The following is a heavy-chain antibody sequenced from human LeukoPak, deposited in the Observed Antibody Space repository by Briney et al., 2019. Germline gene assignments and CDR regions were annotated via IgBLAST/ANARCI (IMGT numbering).Heavy chain of an antibody. CDR2: VNPSGGST. V-gene: IGHV1-46*01. CDR1: GYTFTSYY. Sequence: ASVKVSCKASGYTFTSYYIHWVRQAPGQGLEWMGIVNPSGGSTTYAQKFQGRVTMTRDTSTSTVYMELSSLRSEDTAVYYCAREARVVPAAILNYWGQGTLVTVSS. D-gene: IGHD2-2*02. CDR3: AREARVVPAAILNY. J-gene: IGHJ4*02.